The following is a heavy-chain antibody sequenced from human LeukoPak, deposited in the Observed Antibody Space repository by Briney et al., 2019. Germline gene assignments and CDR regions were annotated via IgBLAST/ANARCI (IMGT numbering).Heavy chain of an antibody. D-gene: IGHD2-15*01. J-gene: IGHJ4*02. CDR3: ARGYCSGGSCYHFES. Sequence: ASVKVSCKTSGYXFSDYYMHWVRQAPGQGLEWMGWVNSNSGGTHYAQKFEGRVTMTRDTSISTAYMELSRLKSDDTAVYYCARGYCSGGSCYHFESWGQGILVTVSS. V-gene: IGHV1-2*02. CDR1: GYXFSDYY. CDR2: VNSNSGGT.